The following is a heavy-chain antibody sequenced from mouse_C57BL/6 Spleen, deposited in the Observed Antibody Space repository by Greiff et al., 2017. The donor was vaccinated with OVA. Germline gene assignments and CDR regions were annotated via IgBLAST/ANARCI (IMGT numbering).Heavy chain of an antibody. CDR1: GYSFTGYY. J-gene: IGHJ2*01. V-gene: IGHV1-42*01. CDR2: INPSTGGT. CDR3: ARSGDYYGSTYGDY. D-gene: IGHD1-1*01. Sequence: EVQLQQSGPELVKPGASVKISCKASGYSFTGYYMNWVKQSPEKSLEWIGEINPSTGGTTYNQKFKAKATLTVDKSSSTAYMQLKSLTSEDSAVYYCARSGDYYGSTYGDYWGQGTTLTVSS.